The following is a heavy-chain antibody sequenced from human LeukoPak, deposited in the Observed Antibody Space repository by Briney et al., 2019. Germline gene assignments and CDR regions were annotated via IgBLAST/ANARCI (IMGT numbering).Heavy chain of an antibody. J-gene: IGHJ4*02. Sequence: SETLSLTCTVSGGSISSSSYYWGWIRQPPGKGLEWIGSIYYSGSTYYNPSLKSRVTISVDTSKSQFSLKLSSVTAADTAVYYCARHRATIVGATEYYFDYWGQGTLVTVSS. D-gene: IGHD1-26*01. V-gene: IGHV4-39*01. CDR2: IYYSGST. CDR3: ARHRATIVGATEYYFDY. CDR1: GGSISSSSYY.